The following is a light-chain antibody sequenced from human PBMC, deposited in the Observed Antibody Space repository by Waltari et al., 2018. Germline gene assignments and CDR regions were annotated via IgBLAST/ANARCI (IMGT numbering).Light chain of an antibody. J-gene: IGLJ1*01. CDR2: EFS. CDR3: FAYAGTYTYL. V-gene: IGLV2-11*01. CDR1: RTAFGGSVY. Sequence: QSALTQPRSVSASPGQSVTISCTGTRTAFGGSVYVSWSQQYPGRAPRILIFEFSQRPAGVPDRFSGSKSGTKASLTISGLQSDDEADYYCFAYAGTYTYLFGTGTRVTV.